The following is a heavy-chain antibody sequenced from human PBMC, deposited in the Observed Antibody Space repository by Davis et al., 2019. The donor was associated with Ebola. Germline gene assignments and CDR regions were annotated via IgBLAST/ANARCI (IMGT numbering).Heavy chain of an antibody. CDR2: INQDGSEK. D-gene: IGHD3-22*01. CDR1: GFTITSYW. J-gene: IGHJ5*02. CDR3: ASLAGGYYYYQFDP. V-gene: IGHV3-7*03. Sequence: PGGSLRLSCAASGFTITSYWMSWVRQAPGKGLEWVANINQDGSEKNYVDSVNGRFSISRDNVRNSLYLQMNSLRAEDTAVYYCASLAGGYYYYQFDPWGQGTLVTVSS.